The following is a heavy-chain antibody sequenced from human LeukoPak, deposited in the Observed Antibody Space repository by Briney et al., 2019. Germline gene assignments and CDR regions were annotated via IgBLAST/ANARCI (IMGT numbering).Heavy chain of an antibody. CDR3: ARSSYISDVVKYY. Sequence: GGSLRLSCAASGFTFSSYAMSWVRQAPGMGLEWVSAVSGSGAGTYYADSVKGRFTISRDNSKNTLYLQMNSLRAEDTAVYYCARSSYISDVVKYYWGQGTLVTVSS. CDR1: GFTFSSYA. CDR2: VSGSGAGT. J-gene: IGHJ4*02. D-gene: IGHD3-10*01. V-gene: IGHV3-23*01.